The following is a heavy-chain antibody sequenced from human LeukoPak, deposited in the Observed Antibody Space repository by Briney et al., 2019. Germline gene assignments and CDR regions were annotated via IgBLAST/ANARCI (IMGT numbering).Heavy chain of an antibody. CDR3: ARHSYGTNFDY. CDR1: GGSVTRGAYS. J-gene: IGHJ4*02. D-gene: IGHD1-14*01. V-gene: IGHV4-61*02. Sequence: SETLSLTCTVSGGSVTRGAYSWTWIRQPVGKGLEWIGRIYTSGDTKYNPSLKSRVTISVGASNNQFSLNLTSVTAADTAVYYCARHSYGTNFDYWGQGTLVTVSS. CDR2: IYTSGDT.